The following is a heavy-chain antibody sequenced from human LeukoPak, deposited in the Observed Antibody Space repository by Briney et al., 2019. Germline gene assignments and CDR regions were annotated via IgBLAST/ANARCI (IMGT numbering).Heavy chain of an antibody. V-gene: IGHV5-51*01. CDR1: GCSFTSYW. Sequence: GESLKISCKGSGCSFTSYWIGWVRQMPGKSLEGMGIIYPGDSDTRYSPDFQSQVTISADKSISTAYLQWSSLKASDTAMYYCARQYQLLQSSYYFDYWGQGTLVTVSS. J-gene: IGHJ4*02. CDR2: IYPGDSDT. CDR3: ARQYQLLQSSYYFDY. D-gene: IGHD2-2*01.